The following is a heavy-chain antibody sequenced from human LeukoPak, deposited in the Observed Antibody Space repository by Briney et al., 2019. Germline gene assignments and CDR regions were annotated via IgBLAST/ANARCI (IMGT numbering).Heavy chain of an antibody. CDR1: GFTFSDYY. V-gene: IGHV3-11*01. Sequence: GGSLRLSCAASGFTFSDYYMSWIRQAPGKGLEWVSYISSSGSNIYYADSVKGRFTIYRDNAKNSLYLQMNSLRAEDTAVYYCARDADDSRSYYGMDVWGQGTTVTVSS. CDR2: ISSSGSNI. D-gene: IGHD4-11*01. J-gene: IGHJ6*02. CDR3: ARDADDSRSYYGMDV.